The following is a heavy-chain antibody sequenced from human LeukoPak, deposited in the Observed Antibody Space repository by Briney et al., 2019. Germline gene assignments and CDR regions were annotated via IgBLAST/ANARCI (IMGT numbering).Heavy chain of an antibody. V-gene: IGHV4-38-2*02. D-gene: IGHD5-24*01. CDR1: DYSITSAYS. CDR2: FYLSGNT. CDR3: ARAQGRDGYKKRRYYFDY. Sequence: SETLSLTCTVSDYSITSAYSWAWIRQPPGKGLEWIATFYLSGNTYYNPSLKSRVTISVDTSKNQFSLKLSSVTAADTAVYYCARAQGRDGYKKRRYYFDYWGQGTLVTVSS. J-gene: IGHJ4*02.